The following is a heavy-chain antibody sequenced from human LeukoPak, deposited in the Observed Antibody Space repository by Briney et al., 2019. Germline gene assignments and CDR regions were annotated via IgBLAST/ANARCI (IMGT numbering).Heavy chain of an antibody. V-gene: IGHV4-34*01. J-gene: IGHJ4*02. CDR1: GGSFSGYY. Sequence: SETLSLTCAVYGGSFSGYYWSWIRQPPGKGLEWIGEINHSGSTNYNPSLKSRVTISVDTSKNQFSLKLSSVTAADTALYYCAKASIRAVAGKYYFEYWGQGTLATVSS. CDR2: INHSGST. D-gene: IGHD6-19*01. CDR3: AKASIRAVAGKYYFEY.